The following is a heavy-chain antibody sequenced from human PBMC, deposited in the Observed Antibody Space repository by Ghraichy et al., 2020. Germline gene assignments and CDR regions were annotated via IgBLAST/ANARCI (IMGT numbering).Heavy chain of an antibody. CDR2: IWYDGRNK. Sequence: GGSLRLSCAASGFTFSSYPMHWVRQPPGKGLEWVAIIWYDGRNKYFPDSVKGRFTISRDNSKNTLYLQMNSLRAEDTAAYYCARDPSGTSSNWFFDSWGQGTLVAVSS. CDR1: GFTFSSYP. V-gene: IGHV3-33*01. CDR3: ARDPSGTSSNWFFDS. D-gene: IGHD1-26*01. J-gene: IGHJ4*02.